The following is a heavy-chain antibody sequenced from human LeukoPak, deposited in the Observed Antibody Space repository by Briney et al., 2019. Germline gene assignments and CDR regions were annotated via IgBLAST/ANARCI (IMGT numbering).Heavy chain of an antibody. CDR1: GGSISSSNYY. V-gene: IGHV4-39*01. Sequence: PSETLSLTCTVSGGSISSSNYYWGWIRQPPGKGLEWIGSIYYSGSTYFNPSLKSRVTISVDTSKNQFSLKLSSVTAADTAVYYCARHAYSSSWYWWFDPWGQGTLVTVSS. D-gene: IGHD6-13*01. CDR2: IYYSGST. CDR3: ARHAYSSSWYWWFDP. J-gene: IGHJ5*02.